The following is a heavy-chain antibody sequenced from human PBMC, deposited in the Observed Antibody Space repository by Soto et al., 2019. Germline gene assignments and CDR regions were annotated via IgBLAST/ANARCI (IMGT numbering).Heavy chain of an antibody. CDR2: IYPADSDT. D-gene: IGHD2-2*01. CDR3: ARIPHSTTSYYYYTFGMDV. V-gene: IGHV5-51*01. J-gene: IGHJ6*02. Sequence: GESLKISCKSSGYSFPSEWIGWVRQMPGKGLEWMGSIYPADSDTRYSPAFQGQVTISADKSIRTAYLQWNSLKAPDTAMYYCARIPHSTTSYYYYTFGMDVWGQGTTVTVSS. CDR1: GYSFPSEW.